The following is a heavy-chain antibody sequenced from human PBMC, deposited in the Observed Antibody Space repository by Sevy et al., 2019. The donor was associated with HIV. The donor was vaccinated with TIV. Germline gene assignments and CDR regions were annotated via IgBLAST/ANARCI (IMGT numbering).Heavy chain of an antibody. J-gene: IGHJ4*02. V-gene: IGHV3-7*01. Sequence: GGSLRLSCAASGFTFSSYWINWVRQAPGEGLEWVANINQGGNQKHYMDSVKGRFTISRGNAEKAVYLQMNSLRVEDTAVYYCARGPSGAAAGRFDSWGQGTLVTVSS. D-gene: IGHD6-13*01. CDR2: INQGGNQK. CDR3: ARGPSGAAAGRFDS. CDR1: GFTFSSYW.